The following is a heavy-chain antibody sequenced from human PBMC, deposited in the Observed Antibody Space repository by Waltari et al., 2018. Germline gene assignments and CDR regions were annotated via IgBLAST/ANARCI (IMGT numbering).Heavy chain of an antibody. CDR2: IYSGGSST. J-gene: IGHJ6*03. CDR3: AKEVGVGAGFYYYYYMDV. Sequence: EVQLLESGGGLVQPGGSLRPSCAASGFTFSSYAMRWVRQAPGKGLEWVSVIYSGGSSTYYADSVKGRFTISRDNSKNTLYLQMNSLRAEDTAVYYCAKEVGVGAGFYYYYYMDVWGKGTTVTVSS. CDR1: GFTFSSYA. V-gene: IGHV3-23*03. D-gene: IGHD1-26*01.